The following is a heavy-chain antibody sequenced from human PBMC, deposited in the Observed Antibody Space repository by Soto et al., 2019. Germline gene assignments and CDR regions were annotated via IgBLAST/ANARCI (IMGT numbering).Heavy chain of an antibody. CDR2: ISGSGGST. J-gene: IGHJ4*02. V-gene: IGHV3-23*01. CDR3: AKKLGYCSGGSCYFDY. D-gene: IGHD2-15*01. Sequence: AGGSLRLSCAASGFTFGSYAMSWVRQAPGKGLEWVSAISGSGGSTYYADSVKGQFTISRDNSKNTLYLQMNSLRAEDTAVYYCAKKLGYCSGGSCYFDYWGQGTLVTVSS. CDR1: GFTFGSYA.